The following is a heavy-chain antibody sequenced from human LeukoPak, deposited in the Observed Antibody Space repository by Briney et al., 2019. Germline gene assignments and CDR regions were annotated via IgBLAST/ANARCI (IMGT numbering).Heavy chain of an antibody. V-gene: IGHV3-66*01. Sequence: GGSLRLSCAASGFTFSSYWMHWVRQVPGKGLEWVSVIYSGGSTYYADSVKGRFTISRDNSKNTVYLQMNTLRAEDTAVYYCARDDIAVAGKDYWGQGTLVTVSS. J-gene: IGHJ4*02. D-gene: IGHD6-19*01. CDR3: ARDDIAVAGKDY. CDR2: IYSGGST. CDR1: GFTFSSYW.